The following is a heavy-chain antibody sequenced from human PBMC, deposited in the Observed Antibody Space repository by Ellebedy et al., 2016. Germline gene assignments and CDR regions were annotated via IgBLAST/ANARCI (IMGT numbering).Heavy chain of an antibody. D-gene: IGHD6-13*01. CDR1: GFTFTSHY. CDR2: FKIDASSA. Sequence: GESLKISCATSGFTFTSHYMHWVRQVPGKGLVWVSRFKIDASSASYTDSVKGRFTISRDNAESSLSLQMNGLRAEDTALYYCARHKGQQLVVRGMDVWGQGAMVTVSS. J-gene: IGHJ6*02. CDR3: ARHKGQQLVVRGMDV. V-gene: IGHV3-74*01.